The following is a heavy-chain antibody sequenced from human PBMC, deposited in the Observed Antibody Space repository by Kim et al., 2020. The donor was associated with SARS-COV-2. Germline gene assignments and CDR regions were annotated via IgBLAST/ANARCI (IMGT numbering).Heavy chain of an antibody. CDR3: ARATAANSEFDY. Sequence: NYAQKFQGRGTMTRDTSISTEYMELSRLRSDDTAVYYCARATAANSEFDYWGQGTLVTVSS. V-gene: IGHV1-2*02. J-gene: IGHJ4*02. D-gene: IGHD6-13*01.